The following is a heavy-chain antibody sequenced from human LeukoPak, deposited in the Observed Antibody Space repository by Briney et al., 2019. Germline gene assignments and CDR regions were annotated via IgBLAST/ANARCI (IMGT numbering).Heavy chain of an antibody. Sequence: SETLSLTCAVYGGSFSGYYWSWIRQPPGKGLEWIGEINHSGSTNYNPSLKSRVTISVDTSKNQFSLKLSSVTAADTAVYYCARDPYYDSSVSFDYWGQGTLVTVSP. D-gene: IGHD3-22*01. J-gene: IGHJ4*02. CDR3: ARDPYYDSSVSFDY. V-gene: IGHV4-34*01. CDR2: INHSGST. CDR1: GGSFSGYY.